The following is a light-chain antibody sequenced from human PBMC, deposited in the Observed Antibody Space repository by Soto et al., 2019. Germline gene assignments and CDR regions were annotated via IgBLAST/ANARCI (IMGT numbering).Light chain of an antibody. Sequence: DIQMTQSPSSVSSSVGDTVTITCRASQGISNWLAWYQQEPGKAPRLLIYAASSLESGVPSRFSGSGSGTDFTLNIRSLQPEDFAICYSQKYNGASLTFGGGTKVEIK. CDR2: AAS. V-gene: IGKV1-12*01. J-gene: IGKJ4*01. CDR1: QGISNW. CDR3: QKYNGASLT.